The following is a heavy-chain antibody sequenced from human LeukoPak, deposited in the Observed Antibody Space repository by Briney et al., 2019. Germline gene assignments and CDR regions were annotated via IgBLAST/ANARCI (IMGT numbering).Heavy chain of an antibody. J-gene: IGHJ3*02. CDR1: GYSISSGYY. CDR2: IYHSGST. D-gene: IGHD3-16*01. CDR3: ARGGLGDAFDI. V-gene: IGHV4-38-2*01. Sequence: SETLSLTCAVSGYSISSGYYWGWLRPPPGRGLGWIGSIYHSGSTYYNPSLKTRVTISVDTSNTQFSLKLRSVTSADTAVYFCARGGLGDAFDIWGQGTMVTVSS.